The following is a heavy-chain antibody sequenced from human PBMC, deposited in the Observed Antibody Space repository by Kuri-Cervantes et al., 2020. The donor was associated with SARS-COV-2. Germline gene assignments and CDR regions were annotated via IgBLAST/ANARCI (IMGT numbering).Heavy chain of an antibody. Sequence: SQTLSLTCAVCGGSFSGYYWIWIRQSPGKGLEWIGKINHSGSTNYNPSLSSRVTTSVDMSKNQFSLRLSSVTAADTAMYYCARGREGVVPATIPGLGYFLYFSMDVWGEGPAVTVSS. CDR1: GGSFSGYY. CDR2: INHSGST. CDR3: ARGREGVVPATIPGLGYFLYFSMDV. V-gene: IGHV4-34*01. J-gene: IGHJ6*03. D-gene: IGHD2-2*01.